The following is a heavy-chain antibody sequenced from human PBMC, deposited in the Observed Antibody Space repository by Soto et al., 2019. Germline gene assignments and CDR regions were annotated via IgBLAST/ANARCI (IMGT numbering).Heavy chain of an antibody. J-gene: IGHJ5*02. CDR2: ISGSGGST. CDR3: AKDPRAAHGHNWFDP. Sequence: GESLKISCAASGFTFSSYAMSWVRQAPGKGLEWVSAISGSGGSTYYADSVKGRFTISRDNSKNTLYLQMNSLRAEDTAVYYCAKDPRAAHGHNWFDPWGQGTLVTVSS. V-gene: IGHV3-23*01. CDR1: GFTFSSYA. D-gene: IGHD6-6*01.